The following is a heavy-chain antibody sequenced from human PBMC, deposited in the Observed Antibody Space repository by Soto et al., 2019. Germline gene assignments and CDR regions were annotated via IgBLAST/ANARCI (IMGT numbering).Heavy chain of an antibody. Sequence: SETLSLTCAVSGGSISSGGYSWSWIRQPPGKGLEWIGYIYHSGSTYYNPSLKSRVTISVDRSKNQFSLKLSSVTAADTAVFYCARGRYTAPAGFDPWGQGTLVTVSS. CDR2: IYHSGST. CDR1: GGSISSGGYS. J-gene: IGHJ5*02. V-gene: IGHV4-30-2*01. CDR3: ARGRYTAPAGFDP. D-gene: IGHD5-18*01.